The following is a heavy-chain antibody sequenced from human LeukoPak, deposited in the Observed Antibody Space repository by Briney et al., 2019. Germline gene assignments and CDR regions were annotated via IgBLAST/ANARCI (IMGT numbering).Heavy chain of an antibody. CDR1: GYTFTTYY. Sequence: ASVKVSCKASGYTFTTYYMHWVRQAPGQGLEWMGWINPNSGGTNYAQKFQGRVTMTRDTSISTAYMELSRLRSDDTAVYYCARAGPWVVVVAATGEARWFDPWGQGTLVTVSS. CDR3: ARAGPWVVVVAATGEARWFDP. J-gene: IGHJ5*02. CDR2: INPNSGGT. V-gene: IGHV1-2*02. D-gene: IGHD2-15*01.